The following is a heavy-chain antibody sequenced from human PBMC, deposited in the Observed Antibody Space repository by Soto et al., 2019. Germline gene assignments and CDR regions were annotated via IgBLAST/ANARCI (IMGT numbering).Heavy chain of an antibody. D-gene: IGHD2-8*01. CDR3: AKLGVRAATDGVEH. Sequence: GGSLRLSCAASGFTFSSYVIYWVRQAPGRGMEWVSAISPGGGTTYYVDSVKGRFTISRDNSKDTVFLQMNSLRAEDTGVYYCAKLGVRAATDGVEHWGPAPLVTDPS. CDR2: ISPGGGTT. CDR1: GFTFSSYV. J-gene: IGHJ4*02. V-gene: IGHV3-23*01.